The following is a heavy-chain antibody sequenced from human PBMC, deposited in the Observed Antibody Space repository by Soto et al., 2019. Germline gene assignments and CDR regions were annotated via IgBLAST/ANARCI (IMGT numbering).Heavy chain of an antibody. D-gene: IGHD6-13*01. CDR3: ARDLAAGDH. V-gene: IGHV1-46*01. CDR2: INPASGST. J-gene: IGHJ4*02. Sequence: QVQLVQSGAEVKKPGASVKLSCRTSGYTFTHYYIHWVRQAPGQGLEWLGIINPASGSTNYAQDFQGIVTVTMDTSTTTVYMDLSVLRAEDTAIFYCARDLAAGDHWGQGTLVTVSS. CDR1: GYTFTHYY.